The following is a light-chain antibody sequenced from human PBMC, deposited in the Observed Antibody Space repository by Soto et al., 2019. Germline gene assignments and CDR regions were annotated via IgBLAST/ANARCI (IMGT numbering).Light chain of an antibody. J-gene: IGKJ1*01. CDR3: QQYINWLRT. Sequence: EIVMTQSPATLSVSPGERATLSCRASQSISSNLAWYQQKPGQAPRLLIYAASTRATGIPARFSGSGSGTDFTLTISSLQSEDSAVYYCQQYINWLRTFGQGTKVDI. CDR1: QSISSN. V-gene: IGKV3-15*01. CDR2: AAS.